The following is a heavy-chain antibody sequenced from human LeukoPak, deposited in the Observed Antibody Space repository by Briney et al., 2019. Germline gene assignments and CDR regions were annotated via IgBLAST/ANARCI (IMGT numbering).Heavy chain of an antibody. V-gene: IGHV3-15*01. CDR1: GFTFSNAW. J-gene: IGHJ4*02. Sequence: PGGSLRLSCATSGFTFSNAWMSWVRQAPGKGLEWVGRIKSKTDGGTTDYAAPVKGRFTISRGDSKNTLYLQMNSLKTEDTAVYYCTTVARGYYYDSSGYFLLWGQGTLVTVSS. D-gene: IGHD3-22*01. CDR3: TTVARGYYYDSSGYFLL. CDR2: IKSKTDGGTT.